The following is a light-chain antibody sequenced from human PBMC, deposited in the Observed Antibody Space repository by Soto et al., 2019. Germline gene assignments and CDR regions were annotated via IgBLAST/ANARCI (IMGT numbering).Light chain of an antibody. V-gene: IGLV2-11*01. Sequence: QSALTQPRSVSGSPGQSGTISCTGTSSDVGGYNYVTWYQQYPGKAPKVMIYDVKTRPSGVPDRFSGSKSGNTASLTISGLQAEDEADYYCCSYAGDYTFVFGTGTKVTVL. CDR2: DVK. J-gene: IGLJ1*01. CDR1: SSDVGGYNY. CDR3: CSYAGDYTFV.